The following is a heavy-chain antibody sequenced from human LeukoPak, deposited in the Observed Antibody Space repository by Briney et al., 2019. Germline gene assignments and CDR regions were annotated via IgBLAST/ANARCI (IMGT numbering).Heavy chain of an antibody. D-gene: IGHD5-18*01. CDR1: GFSLSTSGVG. V-gene: IGHV2-5*01. J-gene: IGHJ5*02. CDR2: IYWNDDK. CDR3: AHRDADYSYGYNWFDP. Sequence: SGPTLVNPTQTLTLTCTFSGFSLSTSGVGVGWIRQPPGKALEWLALIYWNDDKRYSPSLKSRLTITKDTSKNQVVLTMTNMDPVDTATYYCAHRDADYSYGYNWFDPWGQGTLVTVSS.